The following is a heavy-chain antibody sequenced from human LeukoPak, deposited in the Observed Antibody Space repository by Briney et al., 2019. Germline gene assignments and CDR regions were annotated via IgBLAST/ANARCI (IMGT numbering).Heavy chain of an antibody. CDR1: GGSISSYY. V-gene: IGHV4-59*01. J-gene: IGHJ6*02. CDR3: ARDNWNYGSSMDV. D-gene: IGHD1-7*01. Sequence: SETLSLTCTVSGGSISSYYWSWIRQPPGKGLEWIGYIYYSGSTNYNPSLKSRVTISVDTSKNQFSLKLSSVAAADTAVYYCARDNWNYGSSMDVWGQGTTVTVSS. CDR2: IYYSGST.